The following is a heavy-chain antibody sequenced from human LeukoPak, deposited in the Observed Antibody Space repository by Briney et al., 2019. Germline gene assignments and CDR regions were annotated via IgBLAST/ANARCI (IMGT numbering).Heavy chain of an antibody. CDR3: ARALVGVEDY. CDR1: GFTFSSYG. D-gene: IGHD1-26*01. J-gene: IGHJ4*02. Sequence: PGGSLRLSCAASGFTFSSYGMHWVRQAPGKGLEWVAVISYDGSNKYYADSVKGRFTISRDNSKNTPYLQINSLRAEDTAVYYCARALVGVEDYWGQGTLVTVSS. CDR2: ISYDGSNK. V-gene: IGHV3-30*03.